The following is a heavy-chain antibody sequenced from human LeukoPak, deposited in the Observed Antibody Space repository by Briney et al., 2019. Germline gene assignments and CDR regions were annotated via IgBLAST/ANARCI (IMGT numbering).Heavy chain of an antibody. CDR2: MNPNSGNT. CDR3: ARASGFGWGIAFDI. J-gene: IGHJ3*02. D-gene: IGHD6-13*01. V-gene: IGHV1-8*01. Sequence: ASVKVSCKASGYTFTSYDINWVRQATGQGLEWMGWMNPNSGNTGYAQKFQGRVTMTRNTSISTAYMELSSLRSEDTAVHYCARASGFGWGIAFDIWGQGTMVTVSS. CDR1: GYTFTSYD.